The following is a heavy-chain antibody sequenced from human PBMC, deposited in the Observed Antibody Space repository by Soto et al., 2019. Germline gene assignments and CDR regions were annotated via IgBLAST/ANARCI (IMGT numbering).Heavy chain of an antibody. J-gene: IGHJ4*02. D-gene: IGHD6-19*01. Sequence: EVQLVESGGGLVQPGGSLRLSCAASGFTFSIHEMNWVRQAPGKGLEWVSYISSIGVATYYADSVKGRFTISRDNAKNSLYLQMNSVRAEDTAVYYCAREGRVGGIDYWGQGTPVTVSS. CDR3: AREGRVGGIDY. V-gene: IGHV3-48*03. CDR1: GFTFSIHE. CDR2: ISSIGVAT.